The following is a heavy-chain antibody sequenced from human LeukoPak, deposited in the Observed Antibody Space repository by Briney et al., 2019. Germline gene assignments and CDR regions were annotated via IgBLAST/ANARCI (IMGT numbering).Heavy chain of an antibody. CDR1: GFTFYTYS. V-gene: IGHV3-48*01. CDR3: ARRLYCSGTNCYTGPDAFDI. Sequence: GGSLRLSCAASGFTFYTYSMNWVRQAPGKGLEWVAYITSSSSAVYYADSVKGRFTISRDNSKNALYLQMNSLRAEDTAMYYCARRLYCSGTNCYTGPDAFDIWGQGTMVTVSS. J-gene: IGHJ3*02. CDR2: ITSSSSAV. D-gene: IGHD2-2*02.